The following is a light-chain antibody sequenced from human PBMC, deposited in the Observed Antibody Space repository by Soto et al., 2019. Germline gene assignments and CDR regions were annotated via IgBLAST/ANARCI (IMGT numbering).Light chain of an antibody. CDR2: ASS. V-gene: IGKV3-20*01. Sequence: DIVLTQSPGTLSLSPWERATFFCKTSQSSGSNFLAWYQHKPGQAPRLLIYASSNRATGIPDRFSGSGSGTDFTLTISRLESEDFAVYYCQQYGSSLFTFGPGTKVDIK. CDR1: QSSGSNF. J-gene: IGKJ3*01. CDR3: QQYGSSLFT.